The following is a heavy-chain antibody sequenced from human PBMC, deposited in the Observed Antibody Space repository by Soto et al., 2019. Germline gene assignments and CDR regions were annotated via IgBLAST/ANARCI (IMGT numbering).Heavy chain of an antibody. CDR2: IYYSGST. D-gene: IGHD5-18*01. J-gene: IGHJ4*02. CDR1: GGSISSYY. V-gene: IGHV4-59*01. Sequence: QVQLQESGPGLVKPSETLSLTCTVSGGSISSYYWSWIRQPPGKGLEWIGYIYYSGSTNYNPSLKCRVTISVDTSKNQFSLKLSSVTAADTAVYYCASGRGYSYGSFDYWGQGTLVTVSS. CDR3: ASGRGYSYGSFDY.